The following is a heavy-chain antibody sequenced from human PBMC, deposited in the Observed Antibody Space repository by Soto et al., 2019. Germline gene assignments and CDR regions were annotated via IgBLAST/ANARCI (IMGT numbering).Heavy chain of an antibody. V-gene: IGHV1-69*13. Sequence: ASVKVSCKASGGTFSSFAISWVRQAPGQGLEWMGGIIPIFGTANYAQKFQGRVTITADESTSTAYMELSSLRSEDTAVYYCARDPSIAARSRFDPWGQGTLVTVSS. D-gene: IGHD6-6*01. J-gene: IGHJ5*02. CDR1: GGTFSSFA. CDR3: ARDPSIAARSRFDP. CDR2: IIPIFGTA.